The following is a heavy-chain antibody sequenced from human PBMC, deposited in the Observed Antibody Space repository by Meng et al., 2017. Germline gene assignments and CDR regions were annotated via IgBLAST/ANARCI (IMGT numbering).Heavy chain of an antibody. V-gene: IGHV3-33*01. D-gene: IGHD3-9*01. CDR2: IWYDGSNK. Sequence: GGSLRPSCEASGFTFSSYGMHWVRQAPGKGLEGVAVIWYDGSNKYYADSVKGRFTISRDNSKNTLYLQMNSLRAEDTAVYYCARESYYDILTGYYTPYYFDYWGQGTLVTVSS. J-gene: IGHJ4*02. CDR1: GFTFSSYG. CDR3: ARESYYDILTGYYTPYYFDY.